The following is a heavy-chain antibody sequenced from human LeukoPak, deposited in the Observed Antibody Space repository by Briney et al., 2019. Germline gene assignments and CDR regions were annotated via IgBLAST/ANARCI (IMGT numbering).Heavy chain of an antibody. D-gene: IGHD2-2*02. J-gene: IGHJ6*03. CDR3: ARARPIVVVPAAIRGGAYYYYMDV. Sequence: ASVKVSCKASGYTFTSYGISWVRQAPGQGLEWMGWISAYNGNTNYAQKLQGRVTMTTDTSTSTAYMELRSLRSDDTAVYYCARARPIVVVPAAIRGGAYYYYMDVWGKGTTVTVSS. CDR1: GYTFTSYG. CDR2: ISAYNGNT. V-gene: IGHV1-18*01.